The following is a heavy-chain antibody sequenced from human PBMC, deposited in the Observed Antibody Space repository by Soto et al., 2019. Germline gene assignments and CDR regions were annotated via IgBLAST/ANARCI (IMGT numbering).Heavy chain of an antibody. CDR3: ARVRDAGYSYGPNFDY. J-gene: IGHJ4*02. CDR2: INPNSGGT. D-gene: IGHD5-18*01. CDR1: GYTFTGYY. Sequence: QVQLVQSGAEVKKPGASVKVSCKASGYTFTGYYMHWVRQAPGQGREWMGWINPNSGGTNYAQKFQGRVTMTRDTSISTAYMELSRLRSDDTAVYYCARVRDAGYSYGPNFDYWGQGTLVTVSS. V-gene: IGHV1-2*02.